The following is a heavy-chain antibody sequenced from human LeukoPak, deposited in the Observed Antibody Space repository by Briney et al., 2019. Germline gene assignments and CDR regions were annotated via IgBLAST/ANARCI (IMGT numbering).Heavy chain of an antibody. Sequence: PXGSLRLSCAASGFTFSFYAMSWVRQAPEKGLEWVSLISGSGGNTYYADSVKGRFTISRDNSKNTLYLQMSSLRAGDTAVYYCAKHHFDSSGHYSRGNYRGQGTLVTVSS. CDR1: GFTFSFYA. CDR3: AKHHFDSSGHYSRGNY. J-gene: IGHJ4*02. V-gene: IGHV3-23*01. CDR2: ISGSGGNT. D-gene: IGHD3-22*01.